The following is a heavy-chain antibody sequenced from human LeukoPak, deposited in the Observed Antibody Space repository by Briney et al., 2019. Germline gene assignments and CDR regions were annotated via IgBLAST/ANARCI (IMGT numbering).Heavy chain of an antibody. CDR1: GFTVSSNY. J-gene: IGHJ4*02. CDR2: IYSGGST. V-gene: IGHV3-53*01. CDR3: ARGDLGYCSSTNCYYLDY. Sequence: GGSLRLSCAASGFTVSSNYMSWVRQAPGKGLEWVSVIYSGGSTYYADSVKGRFTISRDNSKNTLYLQMNSLRAEDTAVYYCARGDLGYCSSTNCYYLDYWGQGTLVTVSS. D-gene: IGHD2-2*01.